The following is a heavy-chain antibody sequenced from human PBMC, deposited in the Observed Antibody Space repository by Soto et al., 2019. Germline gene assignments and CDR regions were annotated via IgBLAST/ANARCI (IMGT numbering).Heavy chain of an antibody. J-gene: IGHJ6*02. D-gene: IGHD6-13*01. CDR1: GGSISSSSYY. V-gene: IGHV4-39*01. CDR2: IYYSGST. CDR3: ASNRDSSSWDWGYYYYGMDV. Sequence: SETLSLTCTVSGGSISSSSYYWGWIRQPPGKGLEWIGSIYYSGSTYYNPSLKSRVTISVDTSKNQFSLKLSSVAAADTAVYYCASNRDSSSWDWGYYYYGMDVWGQGTTVTVSS.